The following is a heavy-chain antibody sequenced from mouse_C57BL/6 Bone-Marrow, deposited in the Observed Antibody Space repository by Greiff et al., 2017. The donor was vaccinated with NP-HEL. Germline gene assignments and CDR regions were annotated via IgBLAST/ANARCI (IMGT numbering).Heavy chain of an antibody. CDR1: GFTFSSYA. CDR3: TRERAIVTRSAMDY. V-gene: IGHV5-9-1*02. Sequence: EVQLVESGEGLVKPGRSLKLSCAASGFTFSSYAMSWVRQTPEKRLEWVAYISSGGDYIYYADTVKGRFTISRDNARNTLYLQMSSLKSEDTAMYYCTRERAIVTRSAMDYWGQGTSVTVSS. CDR2: ISSGGDYI. D-gene: IGHD2-5*01. J-gene: IGHJ4*01.